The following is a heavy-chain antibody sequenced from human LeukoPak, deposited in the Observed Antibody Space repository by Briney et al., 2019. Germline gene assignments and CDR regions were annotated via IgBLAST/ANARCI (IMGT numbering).Heavy chain of an antibody. V-gene: IGHV3-30-3*01. CDR2: ISYDGYDK. CDR3: ARDFFPIVDSTWYEIGY. Sequence: GGSLRLSCTASGFTFNDYAMYWVRQAPGKGLEWVTLISYDGYDKSYADSVRGRFTISRDNSRNTLYLQMDSLRSEDTAVYYCARDFFPIVDSTWYEIGYWGQGTLVTVSS. J-gene: IGHJ4*02. CDR1: GFTFNDYA. D-gene: IGHD2-21*01.